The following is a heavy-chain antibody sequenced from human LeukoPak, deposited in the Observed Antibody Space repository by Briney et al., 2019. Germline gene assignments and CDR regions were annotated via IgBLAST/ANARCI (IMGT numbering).Heavy chain of an antibody. Sequence: PGGSLRRSCAASGFTFSSYVMSWVRQAPGKGLEWVSAISGSGGSTYYADSVKGRFTISRDNSKNTLYLQMNSLRAEDTAVYYCARLTGYFRGVDYWGQGTLVTVSS. CDR3: ARLTGYFRGVDY. CDR2: ISGSGGST. CDR1: GFTFSSYV. V-gene: IGHV3-23*01. J-gene: IGHJ4*02. D-gene: IGHD3-9*01.